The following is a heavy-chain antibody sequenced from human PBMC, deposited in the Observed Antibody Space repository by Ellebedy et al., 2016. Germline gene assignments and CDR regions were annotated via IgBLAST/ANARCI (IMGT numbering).Heavy chain of an antibody. J-gene: IGHJ2*01. CDR1: GYTFTSYA. CDR3: AREGAEWRLGNDNWYFDV. CDR2: INTGNGNT. D-gene: IGHD3-3*01. V-gene: IGHV1-3*04. Sequence: ASVKVSCKASGYTFTSYALHWVRQAPGRRLEWMGWINTGNGNTKYSQKFQGRVTITRDTSASTAYMELSSLRSEDTGVFYCAREGAEWRLGNDNWYFDVWGRGTLVTVSS.